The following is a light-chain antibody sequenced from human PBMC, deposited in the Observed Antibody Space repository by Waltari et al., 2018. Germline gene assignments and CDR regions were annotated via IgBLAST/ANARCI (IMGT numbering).Light chain of an antibody. CDR3: KSYTGTGSWV. Sequence: WYQQPPGKAPKVIIYDVMQRPSGIASRFSGSKSGNTASLTISGLQADDEADYYCKSYTGTGSWVFGGGTKLTVL. J-gene: IGLJ3*02. CDR2: DVM. V-gene: IGLV2-14*03.